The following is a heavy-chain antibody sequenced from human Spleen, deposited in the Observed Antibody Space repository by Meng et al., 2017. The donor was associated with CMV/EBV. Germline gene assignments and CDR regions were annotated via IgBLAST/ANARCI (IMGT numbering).Heavy chain of an antibody. V-gene: IGHV3-23*03. Sequence: GESLKISCAASGFTFSSYAMSWVRQAPGKGLEWVSVIYSGGSSTYYADSVKGRFTISRDNSKNTLYLQMDSLRAEDTTLYYCAVLRATTHFDFWGQGTLVTVSS. J-gene: IGHJ4*02. CDR1: GFTFSSYA. D-gene: IGHD1-26*01. CDR3: AVLRATTHFDF. CDR2: IYSGGSST.